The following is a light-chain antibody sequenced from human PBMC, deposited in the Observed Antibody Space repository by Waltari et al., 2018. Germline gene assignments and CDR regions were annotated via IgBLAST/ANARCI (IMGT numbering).Light chain of an antibody. CDR2: EVT. Sequence: QSALTQPASVSGSPGQSITISCTGTSSDVGSYNYVSGYQQHPGKAPKLLIFEVTDRPSGVSNRFSGSKSGNTASLTISGLQAEDEADYYCSSYTRTTTLYVFGTGTKVTVL. V-gene: IGLV2-14*03. CDR1: SSDVGSYNY. CDR3: SSYTRTTTLYV. J-gene: IGLJ1*01.